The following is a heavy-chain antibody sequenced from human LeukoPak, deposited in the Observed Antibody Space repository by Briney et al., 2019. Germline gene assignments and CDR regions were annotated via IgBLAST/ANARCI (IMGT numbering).Heavy chain of an antibody. Sequence: GGSLRLSCAASGFTVRTYWMHWVRQAPGKGLVWVSRINSDGSSSTYADSVKGRFTISRDNAKNTLYLQMNSLRVEDTAVYYCARGRYYFDSWGQGTLVTVSS. CDR3: ARGRYYFDS. J-gene: IGHJ4*02. CDR2: INSDGSSS. V-gene: IGHV3-74*01. CDR1: GFTVRTYW.